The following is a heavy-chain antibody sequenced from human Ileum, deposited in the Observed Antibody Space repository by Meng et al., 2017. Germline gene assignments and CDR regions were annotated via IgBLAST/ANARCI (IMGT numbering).Heavy chain of an antibody. Sequence: QVELQEPGPGLVKPSGPLSLTCPASGDSITNTNWWNWVRQPPGKGLEWIGEVYHSGSTNYNPSLQSRVTISIDKSKNQFSLNLTSVTVADTAVYYCARGGLTLERRPLDYWGQGTLVTVSS. J-gene: IGHJ4*02. V-gene: IGHV4-4*02. CDR1: GDSITNTNW. CDR2: VYHSGST. D-gene: IGHD1-1*01. CDR3: ARGGLTLERRPLDY.